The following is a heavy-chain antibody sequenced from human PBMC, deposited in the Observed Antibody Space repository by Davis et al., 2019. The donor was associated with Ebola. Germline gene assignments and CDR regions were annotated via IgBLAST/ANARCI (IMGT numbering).Heavy chain of an antibody. D-gene: IGHD3-10*01. CDR1: GGTFSSYA. Sequence: SVKVSCTASGGTFSSYAISWVRQAPGQGLEWMGGIIPIFGTANYAQKFQGRVTITADESTSTAYMELSSLRSEDTAVYYCARTYYYGSGKAPDYMDVWGKGTTVTVSS. J-gene: IGHJ6*03. CDR2: IIPIFGTA. CDR3: ARTYYYGSGKAPDYMDV. V-gene: IGHV1-69*13.